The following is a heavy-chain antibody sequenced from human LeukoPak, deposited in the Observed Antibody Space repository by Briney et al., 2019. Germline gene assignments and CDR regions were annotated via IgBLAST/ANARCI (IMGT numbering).Heavy chain of an antibody. D-gene: IGHD2-2*01. CDR3: AEDVLVPAAKYYFDY. Sequence: PGGSLRLSCAASGFTFSSYGMHWVRQAPGKGLEWMAFIRYDGSYKYYADSVKGRFTISRDNSKNTLYLQMNSLRAEDTAVYYCAEDVLVPAAKYYFDYWGQGTLVTVSS. CDR1: GFTFSSYG. CDR2: IRYDGSYK. J-gene: IGHJ4*02. V-gene: IGHV3-30*02.